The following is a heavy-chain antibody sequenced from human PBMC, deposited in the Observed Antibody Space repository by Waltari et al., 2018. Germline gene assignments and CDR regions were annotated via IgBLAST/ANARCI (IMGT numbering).Heavy chain of an antibody. D-gene: IGHD1-26*01. CDR3: ARLSGDYSRPFDY. V-gene: IGHV3-23*01. J-gene: IGHJ4*02. Sequence: EVQLLESGGGLVQPGGSLRLSCAASGFTFSDYAMTWVRQAPGKGLEWVSSISTGGGSSHYADSLKGRFTISRDNSKNTLYLQMNSLRAEDTAVYYCARLSGDYSRPFDYWGQGTLVTVSS. CDR2: ISTGGGSS. CDR1: GFTFSDYA.